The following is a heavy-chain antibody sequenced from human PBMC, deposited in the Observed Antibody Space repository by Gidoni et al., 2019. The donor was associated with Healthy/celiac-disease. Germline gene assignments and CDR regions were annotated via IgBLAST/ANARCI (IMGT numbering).Heavy chain of an antibody. CDR3: ARGVVQGVIDHDAFDI. CDR2: INHSGST. V-gene: IGHV4-34*01. CDR1: GGSFSGYY. J-gene: IGHJ3*02. D-gene: IGHD3-10*01. Sequence: QVQLQQWGAGLLKPSETLSLTCAVYGGSFSGYYWSWIRQPPGKGLEWIGEINHSGSTNYNPSLKSRVTISVDTSKNQFSLKLSSVTAADTAVYYCARGVVQGVIDHDAFDIWGQGTMVTVSS.